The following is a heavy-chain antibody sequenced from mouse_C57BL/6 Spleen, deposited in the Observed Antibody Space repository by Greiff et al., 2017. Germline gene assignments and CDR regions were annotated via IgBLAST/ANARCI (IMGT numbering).Heavy chain of an antibody. CDR1: GFTFSAYG. V-gene: IGHV5-17*01. J-gene: IGHJ2*01. CDR3: AREAGVFDY. Sequence: EVQVVESGGGLVKPGGSLKLSCAASGFTFSAYGMHWVRQAPEKGLEWVAYISSGSSTIYYADTVKGRFTISRDNAKNTLFLQMTSLRSEDTAMYYCAREAGVFDYWGQGTTLTVSS. CDR2: ISSGSSTI. D-gene: IGHD3-2*02.